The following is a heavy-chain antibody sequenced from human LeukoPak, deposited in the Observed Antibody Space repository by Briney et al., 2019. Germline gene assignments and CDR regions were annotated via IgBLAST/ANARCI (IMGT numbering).Heavy chain of an antibody. CDR2: ITWNSDNI. J-gene: IGHJ6*04. Sequence: TGGSLRLSCAASGFTFDDYAMHWVRQAPGKGLEWVSGITWNSDNIEYADSVKGRFTISRDNAKNSLYLQMNSLRAEDTAVYYCAELGITMIGGVWGKGTTVTISS. V-gene: IGHV3-9*01. CDR1: GFTFDDYA. D-gene: IGHD3-10*02. CDR3: AELGITMIGGV.